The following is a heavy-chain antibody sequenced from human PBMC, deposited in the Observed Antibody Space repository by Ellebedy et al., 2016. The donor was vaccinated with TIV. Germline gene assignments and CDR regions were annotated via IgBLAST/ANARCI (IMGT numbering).Heavy chain of an antibody. D-gene: IGHD3-16*01. V-gene: IGHV3-23*01. CDR2: ISDSGGGT. J-gene: IGHJ4*02. CDR1: GFTFRSYA. Sequence: GESLKLSXAASGFTFRSYAMSWVRQAPGKGLERVSVISDSGGGTYYADSVKGRFTISRDNSKNTLYLQMNSLRAEDTAVYYCRKHFGRTMITFGTNWGQGTLVTVSS. CDR3: RKHFGRTMITFGTN.